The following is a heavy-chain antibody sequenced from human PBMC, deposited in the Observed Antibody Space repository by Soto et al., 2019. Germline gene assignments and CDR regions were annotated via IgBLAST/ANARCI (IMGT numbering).Heavy chain of an antibody. CDR1: GFTVSSYG. Sequence: QVQLVESGGGVVQPGRSLRLSGAASGFTVSSYGLHWVGQAPGKGLEWLAFISYDGSDKFYADSVKGRFTISRDSSKNTLYLQMNSLRAEDTAVYYCARVLGGYPNFDFWVQGTLVTVSS. V-gene: IGHV3-30-3*01. D-gene: IGHD3-22*01. J-gene: IGHJ4*02. CDR3: ARVLGGYPNFDF. CDR2: ISYDGSDK.